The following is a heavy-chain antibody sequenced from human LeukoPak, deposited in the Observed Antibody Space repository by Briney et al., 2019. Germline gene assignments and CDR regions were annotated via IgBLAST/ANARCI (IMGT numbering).Heavy chain of an antibody. Sequence: ASVKASCKASGYSFTSNYIHWVRQAPGQGLEWMGMIYRRDGSTSYAQKCQGRVTVTSDTSTTPVHMELSGLRSEDTAVYYCARDQEAFDYWGQGTLVTVSS. J-gene: IGHJ4*02. V-gene: IGHV1-46*01. CDR1: GYSFTSNY. CDR2: IYRRDGST. CDR3: ARDQEAFDY.